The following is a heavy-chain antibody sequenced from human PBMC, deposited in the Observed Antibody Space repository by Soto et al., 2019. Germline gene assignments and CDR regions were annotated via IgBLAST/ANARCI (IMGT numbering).Heavy chain of an antibody. Sequence: SETLSLTCTVSGGSISSYYWSWIRQPPGKGLEWIGYIYYSGSTNYNPSLKSRVTISVDTSKNQFSLKLSSVTAADTAVYYCARVFDRQLWSARYYYVIDVWGQGTTDTVCS. CDR2: IYYSGST. J-gene: IGHJ6*02. V-gene: IGHV4-59*01. CDR3: ARVFDRQLWSARYYYVIDV. CDR1: GGSISSYY. D-gene: IGHD5-18*01.